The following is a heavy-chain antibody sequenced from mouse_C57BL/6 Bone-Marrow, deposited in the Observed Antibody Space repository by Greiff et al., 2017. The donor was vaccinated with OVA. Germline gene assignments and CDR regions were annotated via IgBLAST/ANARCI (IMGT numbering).Heavy chain of an antibody. D-gene: IGHD1-1*01. CDR2: IHPNSGST. Sequence: QVQLQQPGAELVKPGASVKLSCKASGYTFTSYWMHWVKQRPGQGLEWIGMIHPNSGSTNYTEKFKSKATLTVDKSSSTAYMQLSSLTSEDSAVYYSARGDYGSSFYAMDYWGQGTSVTVSS. J-gene: IGHJ4*01. V-gene: IGHV1-64*01. CDR1: GYTFTSYW. CDR3: ARGDYGSSFYAMDY.